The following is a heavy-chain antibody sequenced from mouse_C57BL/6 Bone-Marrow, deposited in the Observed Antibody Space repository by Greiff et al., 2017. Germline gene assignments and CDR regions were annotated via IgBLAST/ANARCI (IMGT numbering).Heavy chain of an antibody. Sequence: QVQLQQPGAELVMPGASVKLSCKASGYTFTSYWMHWVKQRPGQGLEWIGEIDPSDSYTNYNQQFKGKSTLPVDKSSSTAYMQLSSLTSEDSAVYYCAREITTVVAPYYYAMDYWGQGTSVTVSS. D-gene: IGHD1-1*01. CDR3: AREITTVVAPYYYAMDY. V-gene: IGHV1-69*01. CDR2: IDPSDSYT. CDR1: GYTFTSYW. J-gene: IGHJ4*01.